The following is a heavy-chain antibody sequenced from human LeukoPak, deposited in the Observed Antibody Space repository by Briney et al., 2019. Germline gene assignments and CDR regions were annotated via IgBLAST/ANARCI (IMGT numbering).Heavy chain of an antibody. Sequence: GGSLRLSCAASGFTFSSYAMSWVRQAPGKGLKWVSAISGSGGSTYYADSVKGRFTISRDNSKNTLYLQMNSLRAEDTAVYYCARGAYGSGTYHDFDIWGQGTMVTVSS. D-gene: IGHD3-10*01. J-gene: IGHJ3*02. CDR1: GFTFSSYA. V-gene: IGHV3-23*01. CDR3: ARGAYGSGTYHDFDI. CDR2: ISGSGGST.